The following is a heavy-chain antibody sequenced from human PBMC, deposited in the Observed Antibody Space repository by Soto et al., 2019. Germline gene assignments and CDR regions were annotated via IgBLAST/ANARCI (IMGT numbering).Heavy chain of an antibody. Sequence: PGGSLRLSCAASGVTFSSYAMSWVRQAPGKGLEWVSAISGSGGSTYYADSVKGRFTISRDNSKNTLYLQMNSLRAEDTAVYYSAKDLGTNYNDSSAPYWGQGTLVTVSS. CDR1: GVTFSSYA. CDR2: ISGSGGST. CDR3: AKDLGTNYNDSSAPY. D-gene: IGHD3-22*01. V-gene: IGHV3-23*01. J-gene: IGHJ4*02.